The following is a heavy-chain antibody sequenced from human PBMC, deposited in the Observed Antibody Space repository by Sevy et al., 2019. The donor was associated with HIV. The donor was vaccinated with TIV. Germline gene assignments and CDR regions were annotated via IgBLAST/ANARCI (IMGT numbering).Heavy chain of an antibody. CDR3: ARAPEGKYCSSTSCPYGVYYYYGMDV. J-gene: IGHJ6*02. V-gene: IGHV1-2*06. Sequence: ASVKVSCKASGYTFTGYYMHWVRQAPGQGLEWMGRINPNSGGTNYAQKFQGRVTMTRDTSISTAYMELSRLRSDDTAVYYCARAPEGKYCSSTSCPYGVYYYYGMDVWGQGTTVTASS. CDR2: INPNSGGT. CDR1: GYTFTGYY. D-gene: IGHD2-2*01.